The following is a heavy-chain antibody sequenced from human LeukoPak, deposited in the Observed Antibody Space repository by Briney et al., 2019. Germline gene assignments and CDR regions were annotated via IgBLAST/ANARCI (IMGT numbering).Heavy chain of an antibody. J-gene: IGHJ6*02. CDR3: AKGGSGSFDYYYYGMDV. V-gene: IGHV3-9*01. D-gene: IGHD3-10*01. Sequence: GRSLRLSCAASGFTFDDYAMHWVRQAPGKGLEWVSGISWNSGSIGYADSVKGRFTISGDNAKNSLYLQMNSLRAEDTALYYCAKGGSGSFDYYYYGMDVWGQGTTVTVSS. CDR2: ISWNSGSI. CDR1: GFTFDDYA.